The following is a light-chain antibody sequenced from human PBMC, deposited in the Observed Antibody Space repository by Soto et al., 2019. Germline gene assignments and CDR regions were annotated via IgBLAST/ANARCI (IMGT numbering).Light chain of an antibody. Sequence: DIQMTQSPSTLSASVGDRVIITCRASQSVSGWLAWYRQKPGKAPELLIYSASTLETGVPSRFSGSGSGIDFTLTVSSLQREDFATYYCQQYERYPLTFGGGTKVEIK. CDR2: SAS. V-gene: IGKV1-5*03. CDR1: QSVSGW. CDR3: QQYERYPLT. J-gene: IGKJ4*01.